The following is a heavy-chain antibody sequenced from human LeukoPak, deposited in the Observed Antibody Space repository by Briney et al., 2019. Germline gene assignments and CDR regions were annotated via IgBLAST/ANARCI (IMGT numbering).Heavy chain of an antibody. CDR3: ATISWTLGARDAFDI. V-gene: IGHV3-23*01. D-gene: IGHD1-26*01. Sequence: GGSLRLSCAASGFTFSSYAMSWVRQAPGKGLEWVSAISGSGGSTYYADSVKGRFTFSRDNSKNTLYLQMNSLRAEDTAVYYCATISWTLGARDAFDIWGQGTMVTVSS. CDR1: GFTFSSYA. CDR2: ISGSGGST. J-gene: IGHJ3*02.